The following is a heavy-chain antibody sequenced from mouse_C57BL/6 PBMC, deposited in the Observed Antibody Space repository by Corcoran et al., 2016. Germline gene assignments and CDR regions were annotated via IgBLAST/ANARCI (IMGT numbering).Heavy chain of an antibody. CDR3: AREARLGFDY. CDR1: GYSITSGYY. D-gene: IGHD4-1*01. Sequence: DVQLQESGPGLVKPSQSLSLTCSVTGYSITSGYYWNWIRQFPGNKLEWMGYISYDGSNNYNPSLKNRISIPRDTSKNQFFLKLNSVTTEDTATYYCAREARLGFDYWGQGTTLTVSS. J-gene: IGHJ2*01. CDR2: ISYDGSN. V-gene: IGHV3-6*01.